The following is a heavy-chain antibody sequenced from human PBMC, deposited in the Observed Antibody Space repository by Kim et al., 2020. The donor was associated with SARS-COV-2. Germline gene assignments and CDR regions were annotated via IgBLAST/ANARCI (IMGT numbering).Heavy chain of an antibody. CDR1: GGSISSYY. CDR3: ARGGLLWFGELLGGLDY. Sequence: SETLSLTCTVSGGSISSYYWSWIRQPPGKGLEWIGYIYYSGSTNYNPSLKSRVTISVDTSKNQFSLKLSSVTAADTAVYYCARGGLLWFGELLGGLDYWGQGTLVTVSS. J-gene: IGHJ4*02. D-gene: IGHD3-10*01. V-gene: IGHV4-59*13. CDR2: IYYSGST.